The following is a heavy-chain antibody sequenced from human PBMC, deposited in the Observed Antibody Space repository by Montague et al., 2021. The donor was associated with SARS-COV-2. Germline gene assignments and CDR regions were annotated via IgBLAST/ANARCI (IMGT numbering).Heavy chain of an antibody. J-gene: IGHJ6*02. V-gene: IGHV4-59*01. D-gene: IGHD3-16*02. CDR3: ARTSRGSRYYYGVDV. Sequence: SETLSLTCTVSGDSISDNNCSWIRQPPGMGLEWIGYIFRSGTTNYNPPLKSRLIITLVTSKSQFSLRLSSGTAADTEIYYCARTSRGSRYYYGVDVWGQGTTVTVSS. CDR1: GDSISDNN. CDR2: IFRSGTT.